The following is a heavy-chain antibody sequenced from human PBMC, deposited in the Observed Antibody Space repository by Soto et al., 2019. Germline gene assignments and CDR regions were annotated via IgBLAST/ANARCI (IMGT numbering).Heavy chain of an antibody. CDR1: GASISSVYW. CDR3: AMYRSVSGTYYLDY. D-gene: IGHD6-13*01. V-gene: IGHV4-4*02. J-gene: IGHJ4*02. Sequence: QVHLQESGPGLVKPSGTLSLTCDVSGASISSVYWWSWVRQSPGKGLEWIGEISQRGSANYRPSLKSRVIMSLDTSKNHFSLRLTSVTAADTAVYFTAMYRSVSGTYYLDYWGQGTLVTVSS. CDR2: ISQRGSA.